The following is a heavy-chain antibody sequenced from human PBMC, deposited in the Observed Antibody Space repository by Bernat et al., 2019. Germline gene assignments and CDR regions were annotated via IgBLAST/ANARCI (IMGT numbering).Heavy chain of an antibody. D-gene: IGHD2-2*01. Sequence: EVQLVESGGGLVQPGGSLRLSCAVAGFTFSSHDMHWVRQPTGKGLEWVSAIGTSGVTYYSDSVKGRFTISRENAKNSLYLQMNSLRAGDTAVYYCARGRIPFCSSATCQKGNWFDPWGQGTLVTVSS. V-gene: IGHV3-13*01. CDR3: ARGRIPFCSSATCQKGNWFDP. CDR2: IGTSGVT. J-gene: IGHJ5*02. CDR1: GFTFSSHD.